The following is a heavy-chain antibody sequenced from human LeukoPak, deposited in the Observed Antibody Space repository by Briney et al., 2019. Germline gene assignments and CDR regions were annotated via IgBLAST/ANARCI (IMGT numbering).Heavy chain of an antibody. CDR2: IYYSGST. Sequence: SETLSLTCTVSGGSLSSSSYYWGWIRQPPGKGLEWIGSIYYSGSTYYNLSLKSRVTISVDTSKNQFSLKLSSVTAADTAVYYCASPTIAAAGEYFQHWGQGTLVTVSS. J-gene: IGHJ1*01. CDR1: GGSLSSSSYY. CDR3: ASPTIAAAGEYFQH. V-gene: IGHV4-39*01. D-gene: IGHD6-13*01.